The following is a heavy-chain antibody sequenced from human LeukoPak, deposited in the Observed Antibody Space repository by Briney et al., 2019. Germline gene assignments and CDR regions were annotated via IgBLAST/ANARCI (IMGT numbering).Heavy chain of an antibody. Sequence: SETLSLTCTVSGGSISSYYWSWIRQPPGKGLEWIGYIYYSGSTNYNPSLKSRVTISVDTSKNQFSLKLSSVTAADTAVYYCARFRSGWELLQFDYWGQGTLVTVSS. J-gene: IGHJ4*02. CDR3: ARFRSGWELLQFDY. V-gene: IGHV4-59*01. CDR2: IYYSGST. D-gene: IGHD1-26*01. CDR1: GGSISSYY.